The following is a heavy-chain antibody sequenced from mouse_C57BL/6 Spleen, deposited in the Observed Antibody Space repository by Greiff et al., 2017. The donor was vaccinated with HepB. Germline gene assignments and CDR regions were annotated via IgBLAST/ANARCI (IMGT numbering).Heavy chain of an antibody. V-gene: IGHV3-6*01. J-gene: IGHJ3*01. CDR1: GYSITSGYY. Sequence: EVKLQESGPGLVKPSQSLSLTCSVTGYSITSGYYWNWIRQFPGNKLEWMGYISYDGSNNYNPSLKNRISITRDTSKNQFFLKLNSVTTEDTATYYCARGHYDYSWFAYWGQGTLVTVSA. D-gene: IGHD2-4*01. CDR3: ARGHYDYSWFAY. CDR2: ISYDGSN.